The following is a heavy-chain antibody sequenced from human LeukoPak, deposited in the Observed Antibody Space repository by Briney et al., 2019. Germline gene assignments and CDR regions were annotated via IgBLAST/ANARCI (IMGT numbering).Heavy chain of an antibody. D-gene: IGHD3-22*01. J-gene: IGHJ5*02. Sequence: SVNVSCKASGGTFSSYAISWVRQAPGQGLEWIGRIIPILGIANYAQKFQGRVTITADKSTSTAYMELSSLRSEDTAVYYCARDYYDSSGYPFDPWGQGTLVTVSS. CDR3: ARDYYDSSGYPFDP. V-gene: IGHV1-69*04. CDR1: GGTFSSYA. CDR2: IIPILGIA.